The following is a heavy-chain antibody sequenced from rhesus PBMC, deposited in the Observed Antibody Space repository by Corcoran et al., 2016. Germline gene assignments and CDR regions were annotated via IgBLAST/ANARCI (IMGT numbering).Heavy chain of an antibody. D-gene: IGHD1-1-1*01. Sequence: QVQLQESGPGLVKPSETLSLTCAVSGGSISGGYGWSWIRQPPGKGLEWIGLIFGSIGSTYYTPSLKSLLTISRDTSKNQFSLKLSAVTAADTAVYYCARHFSLIAGTIGLYFDYWGQGVLVTVSS. V-gene: IGHV4S7*01. CDR1: GGSISGGYG. J-gene: IGHJ4*01. CDR3: ARHFSLIAGTIGLYFDY. CDR2: IFGSIGST.